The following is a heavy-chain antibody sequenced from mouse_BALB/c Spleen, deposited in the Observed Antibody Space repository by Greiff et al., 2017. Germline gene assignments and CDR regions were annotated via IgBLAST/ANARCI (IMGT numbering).Heavy chain of an antibody. Sequence: QVQLKESGPGLVAPSQSLSITCTVSGFSLTSYGVHWVRQPPGKGLEWLGVIWAGGSTNYNSALMSRLSISKDNSKSQVFLKMNSLQTDDTAMYYCARAPPARYFDVWGAGTTVTVSS. V-gene: IGHV2-9*02. CDR1: GFSLTSYG. J-gene: IGHJ1*01. CDR3: ARAPPARYFDV. CDR2: IWAGGST.